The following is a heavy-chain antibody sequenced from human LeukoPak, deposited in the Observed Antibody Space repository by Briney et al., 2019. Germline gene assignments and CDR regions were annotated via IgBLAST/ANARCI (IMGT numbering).Heavy chain of an antibody. D-gene: IGHD3-3*01. V-gene: IGHV4-34*01. CDR1: GGSFSGYY. J-gene: IGHJ6*03. CDR3: ARGTNFWSGYSPRGYYYYYMDV. Sequence: SETLSLTCAVYGGSFSGYYWSWIRQPPGKGLKWIGEINHSGSTNYNPSLKSRVTISVDTSKNQFSLNLSSVTAADTAVYYCARGTNFWSGYSPRGYYYYYMDVWGKGTTVTVSS. CDR2: INHSGST.